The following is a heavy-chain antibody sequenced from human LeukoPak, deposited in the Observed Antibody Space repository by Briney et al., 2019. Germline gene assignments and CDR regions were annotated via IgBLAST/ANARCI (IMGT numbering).Heavy chain of an antibody. J-gene: IGHJ5*02. D-gene: IGHD2-2*02. CDR2: IYYSGST. CDR3: ARGAAAILGRTGHPYNWFDP. CDR1: GGSISSSSYY. V-gene: IGHV4-39*01. Sequence: SSETLSLTCTVSGGSISSSSYYWGWIRQPPGKGLEWIGSIYYSGSTYYNPSLKSRVTISVDTSKNQFSLKLSSVTAADTAVYYCARGAAAILGRTGHPYNWFDPWGQGTLVTVSS.